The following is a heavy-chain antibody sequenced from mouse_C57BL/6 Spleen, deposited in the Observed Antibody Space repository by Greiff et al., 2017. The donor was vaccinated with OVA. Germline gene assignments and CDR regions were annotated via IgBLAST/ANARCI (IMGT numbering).Heavy chain of an antibody. D-gene: IGHD2-4*01. Sequence: EVMLVESGGGLVKPGGSLKLSCAASGFTFSSYAMSWVRQTPEKRLEWVATISDGGSYTYYPDNVKGRFTISRDNAKNNLYLQMSHLKSEDTAMYYCARDYDYDGGDAMDYWGQGTSVTVSS. J-gene: IGHJ4*01. V-gene: IGHV5-4*01. CDR2: ISDGGSYT. CDR1: GFTFSSYA. CDR3: ARDYDYDGGDAMDY.